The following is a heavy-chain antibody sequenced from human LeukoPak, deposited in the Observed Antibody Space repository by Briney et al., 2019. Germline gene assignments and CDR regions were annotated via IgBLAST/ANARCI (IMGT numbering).Heavy chain of an antibody. V-gene: IGHV4-4*02. Sequence: SGTLSLTCAASGGSISSSNWWSWVRQPPGKGLEWIGEIYHSGSTNYNPSLKSRVTISVAKNQFSLKLSSVTAADTAVYYCARGYSSGWTSDAFDIWGQGTMVTVSS. CDR1: GGSISSSNW. D-gene: IGHD6-19*01. J-gene: IGHJ3*02. CDR2: IYHSGST. CDR3: ARGYSSGWTSDAFDI.